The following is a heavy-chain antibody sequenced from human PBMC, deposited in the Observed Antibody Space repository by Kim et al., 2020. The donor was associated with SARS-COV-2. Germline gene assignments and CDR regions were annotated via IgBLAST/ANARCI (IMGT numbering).Heavy chain of an antibody. Sequence: GGSLRLSCAASGFTFSSYAMHWVRQAPGKGLEWVAVISYDGSNKYYADSVKGRFTISRDNSKNTLYLQMNSLRAEDTAVYYCARSGDPGGYSYGPNYFDYWGQGTLVTVSS. J-gene: IGHJ4*02. V-gene: IGHV3-30*04. D-gene: IGHD5-18*01. CDR1: GFTFSSYA. CDR2: ISYDGSNK. CDR3: ARSGDPGGYSYGPNYFDY.